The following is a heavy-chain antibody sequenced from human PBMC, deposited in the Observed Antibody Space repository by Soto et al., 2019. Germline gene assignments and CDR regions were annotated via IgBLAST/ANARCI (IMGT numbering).Heavy chain of an antibody. J-gene: IGHJ4*02. CDR1: GASISGSHL. CDR2: ISPSGST. Sequence: PAETLSLTCAVSGASISGSHLWSWVRQPPGKGLEWIGEISPSGSTNYSPSLKSRVIISLDRSKNQFSLTLDSVTAADTAMYFCVSHDPGFSDIWHGAYWGPGTLVTVSS. D-gene: IGHD1-1*01. CDR3: VSHDPGFSDIWHGAY. V-gene: IGHV4-4*01.